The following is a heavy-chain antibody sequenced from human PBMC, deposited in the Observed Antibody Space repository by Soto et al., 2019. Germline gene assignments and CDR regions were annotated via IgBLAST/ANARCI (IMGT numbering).Heavy chain of an antibody. CDR2: MNPNSGNT. V-gene: IGHV1-8*01. D-gene: IGHD6-19*01. J-gene: IGHJ4*02. CDR1: GYTFTSYD. Sequence: QVQLVQSGAEVKKPGASVKVSCKASGYTFTSYDINWVRQATGQGLEWMGWMNPNSGNTGYAQKFQGRVPMTRNTSIRTAYMELSSLRSEDTAVYYCARERSSGWYVDYWGQGTLVTVSS. CDR3: ARERSSGWYVDY.